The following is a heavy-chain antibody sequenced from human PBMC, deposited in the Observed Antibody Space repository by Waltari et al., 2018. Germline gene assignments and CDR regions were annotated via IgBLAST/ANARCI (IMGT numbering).Heavy chain of an antibody. CDR2: ISSGAKTH. J-gene: IGHJ4*02. D-gene: IGHD6-19*01. Sequence: VESGGGVVQPGGSLRLSCADSGVHTGPYEINWVRRAPGNGLGLIAYISSGAKTHSYAASVQGRFTISRDNVNNSIYLQMNSLRVEDTAIYYCARDRPPPYSTGWYVLFHWGQGSQVTVSA. CDR1: GVHTGPYE. CDR3: ARDRPPPYSTGWYVLFH. V-gene: IGHV3-48*03.